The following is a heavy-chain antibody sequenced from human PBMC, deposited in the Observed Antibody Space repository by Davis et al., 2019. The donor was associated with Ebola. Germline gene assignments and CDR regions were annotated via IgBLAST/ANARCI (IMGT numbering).Heavy chain of an antibody. V-gene: IGHV1-3*01. CDR2: VHGGNGNT. CDR3: ARATFGYNSGWYADY. D-gene: IGHD6-19*01. Sequence: AASVKVSCKASGFTPTNYAIHWVRQAPGQRLEWMGWVHGGNGNTKYSQRFQGRVTITTDTSASTAYLDLSSLRSDDTAVFYCARATFGYNSGWYADYWGQGTLVTVSS. J-gene: IGHJ4*02. CDR1: GFTPTNYA.